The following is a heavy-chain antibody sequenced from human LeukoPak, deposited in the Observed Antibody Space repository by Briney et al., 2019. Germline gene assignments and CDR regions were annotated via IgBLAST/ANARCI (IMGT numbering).Heavy chain of an antibody. CDR2: IYYRGST. V-gene: IGHV4-59*07. J-gene: IGHJ6*03. CDR3: ASGYSSSWYYYYMDV. Sequence: SDTLTLPCTLSGGSISRYYWSWIRQPPGKALEWIGYIYYRGSTHYNPSLKSRVTISVDTSKNQLSLELSAVAAADPAVYFCASGYSSSWYYYYMDVWGKGTTVTVSS. CDR1: GGSISRYY. D-gene: IGHD6-13*01.